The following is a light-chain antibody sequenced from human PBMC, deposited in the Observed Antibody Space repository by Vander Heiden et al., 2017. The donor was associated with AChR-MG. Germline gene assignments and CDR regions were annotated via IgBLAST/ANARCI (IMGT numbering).Light chain of an antibody. Sequence: SYELTQPPSVSVSPGQTASITCPGDKLGDKYACWYQQKAGQSPVLVIYQDNKRPSGIPERFSGSNSGNTATLTISGTQAMDEADYYCQAWDSSTEVVFGGGTKLTVL. CDR2: QDN. V-gene: IGLV3-1*01. CDR1: KLGDKY. CDR3: QAWDSSTEVV. J-gene: IGLJ2*01.